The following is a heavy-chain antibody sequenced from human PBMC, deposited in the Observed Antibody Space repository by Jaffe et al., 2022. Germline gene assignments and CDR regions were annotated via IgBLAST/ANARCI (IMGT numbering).Heavy chain of an antibody. V-gene: IGHV4-61*02. CDR3: ARGGHYYDSSGYDNWFDP. Sequence: QVQLQESGPGLVKPSQTLSLTCTVSGGSISRGSYYWSWIRQPAGKGLEWIGRIYTSGSTNYNPSLKSRVTISVDTSKNQFSLKLSSVTAADTAVYYCARGGHYYDSSGYDNWFDPWGQGTLVTVSS. J-gene: IGHJ5*02. D-gene: IGHD3-22*01. CDR1: GGSISRGSYY. CDR2: IYTSGST.